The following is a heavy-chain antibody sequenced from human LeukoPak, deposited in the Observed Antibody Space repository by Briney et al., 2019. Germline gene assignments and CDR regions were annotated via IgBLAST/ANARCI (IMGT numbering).Heavy chain of an antibody. CDR2: IIPIFGTA. CDR3: ARVRVDGSSWFDAFDI. J-gene: IGHJ3*02. V-gene: IGHV1-69*13. D-gene: IGHD6-13*01. CDR1: GGTFISYA. Sequence: ASVKVSCKASGGTFISYAISWVRQAPGQGLEWMGGIIPIFGTANYAQKFQGRVTITADESTSTAYMELSSLRSEDTAVYYCARVRVDGSSWFDAFDIWGQGTMVTVSS.